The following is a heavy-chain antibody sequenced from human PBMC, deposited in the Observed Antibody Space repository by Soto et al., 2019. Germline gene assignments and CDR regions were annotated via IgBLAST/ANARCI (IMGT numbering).Heavy chain of an antibody. D-gene: IGHD2-15*01. Sequence: ASVKVSCKASGYTFTSYSMHWVRQAPGQRLEWMGWINAGNGNTKYSQKFQGRVTITRDTSASTAYMELSSLRSEDTAVYYCAREPRYCSGGSCSGWYSYWGQGTLVTVSS. CDR1: GYTFTSYS. CDR3: AREPRYCSGGSCSGWYSY. CDR2: INAGNGNT. J-gene: IGHJ4*02. V-gene: IGHV1-3*01.